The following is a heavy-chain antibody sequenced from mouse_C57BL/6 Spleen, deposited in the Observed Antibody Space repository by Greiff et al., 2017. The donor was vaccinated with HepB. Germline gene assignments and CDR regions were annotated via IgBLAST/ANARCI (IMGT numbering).Heavy chain of an antibody. J-gene: IGHJ2*01. CDR2: IYPGDGDT. D-gene: IGHD2-4*01. CDR3: ANYDYDKGAFGY. V-gene: IGHV1-82*01. CDR1: GYAFSSSW. Sequence: QVQLKESGPELVKPGASVKISCKASGYAFSSSWMNWVKQRPGKGLEWIGRIYPGDGDTNYNGKFKGKATLTADKSSSTAYMQLSSLTSEDSAVYFCANYDYDKGAFGYWGQGTTLTVSS.